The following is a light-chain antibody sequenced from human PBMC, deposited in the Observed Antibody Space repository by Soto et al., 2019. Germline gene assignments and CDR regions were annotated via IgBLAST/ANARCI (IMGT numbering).Light chain of an antibody. J-gene: IGKJ5*01. V-gene: IGKV3-11*01. Sequence: EIVLTQSPATLSWSPVEVATRSVMASQSVSSYLAWYQQKPGQAPRLLIYDASNRATGIPARFSGSGSGTDFTLTISSLEPEDFAVYYCQQRSNWPPITFGQGTRLEIK. CDR2: DAS. CDR3: QQRSNWPPIT. CDR1: QSVSSY.